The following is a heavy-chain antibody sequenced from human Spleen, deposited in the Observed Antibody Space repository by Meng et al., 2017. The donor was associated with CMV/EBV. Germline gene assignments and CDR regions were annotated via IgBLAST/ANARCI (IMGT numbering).Heavy chain of an antibody. CDR1: GFTFRSFW. CDR3: GRDPVEMITILSSEAMDV. Sequence: GESLKISCATSGFTFRSFWMHWVRQSPGKGLVWVSRIKNDGSETYYADSVKGRFTISRDNTKNTLYLHMNSLRAEDTAIYYCGRDPVEMITILSSEAMDVWGQGTTVTVSS. V-gene: IGHV3-74*01. D-gene: IGHD5-24*01. J-gene: IGHJ6*02. CDR2: IKNDGSET.